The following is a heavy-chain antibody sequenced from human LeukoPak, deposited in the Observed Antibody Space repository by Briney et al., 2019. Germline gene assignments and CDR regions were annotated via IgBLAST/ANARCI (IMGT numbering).Heavy chain of an antibody. D-gene: IGHD1-26*01. Sequence: GGSLRLSCGASGFTLENYAINWVRQAPGKGLEWVSAISNSEVSSITESGDGTYHADSVKGRFLISRDISQNTVYLEMNSLRAEDAAVYYCAREGWEELGHYFDYWGQGTVVTVSS. CDR2: ISNSEVSSITESGDGT. V-gene: IGHV3-23*01. CDR3: AREGWEELGHYFDY. CDR1: GFTLENYA. J-gene: IGHJ4*02.